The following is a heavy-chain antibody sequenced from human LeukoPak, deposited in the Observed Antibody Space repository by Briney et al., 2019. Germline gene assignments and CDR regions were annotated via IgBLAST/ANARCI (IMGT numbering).Heavy chain of an antibody. CDR3: ARYGGLASTFRTDV. CDR2: IYYSGST. D-gene: IGHD3-3*02. CDR1: GGSISSYY. J-gene: IGHJ6*02. Sequence: SETLSLTCTVSGGSISSYYWSWIRQPPGKGLEWIGYIYYSGSTNYNPSLKSRVTISVDTSKNQFSLKLSSVTAADTAVYYCARYGGLASTFRTDVWGQGTTVTVSS. V-gene: IGHV4-59*08.